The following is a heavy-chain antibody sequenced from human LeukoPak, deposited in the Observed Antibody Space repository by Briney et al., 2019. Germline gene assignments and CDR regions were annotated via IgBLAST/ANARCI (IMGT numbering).Heavy chain of an antibody. Sequence: GGSLRLSCAASGFTFSSYAMSWVRQAPGRGLEWVSYISITSNTIYYADSVKGRFTISRDNAKNSLYLQMNSLRAEDTAVYYCVRGTYYYDSSGYRNFDYWGQGTLVTVSS. J-gene: IGHJ4*02. CDR3: VRGTYYYDSSGYRNFDY. CDR1: GFTFSSYA. CDR2: ISITSNTI. D-gene: IGHD3-22*01. V-gene: IGHV3-48*04.